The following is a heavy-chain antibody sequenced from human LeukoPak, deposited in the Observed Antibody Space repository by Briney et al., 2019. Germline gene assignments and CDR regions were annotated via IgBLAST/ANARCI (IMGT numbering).Heavy chain of an antibody. D-gene: IGHD3-22*01. Sequence: GGPLSLSGEASGFTLSSYWWTWFGQAQGKGLDWVANIKQDGSEKYYVDSVKGRFTISRDNAKNSLYLQMNSLRAEDTAVYYCAKRRPYYDSSGYLDYWGQGTLVTVSS. CDR2: IKQDGSEK. CDR3: AKRRPYYDSSGYLDY. V-gene: IGHV3-7*01. J-gene: IGHJ4*02. CDR1: GFTLSSYW.